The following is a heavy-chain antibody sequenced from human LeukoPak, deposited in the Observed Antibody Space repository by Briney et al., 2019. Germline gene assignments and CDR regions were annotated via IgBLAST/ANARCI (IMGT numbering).Heavy chain of an antibody. D-gene: IGHD6-19*01. V-gene: IGHV1-2*02. Sequence: PGGSLRLSCAASGYTFTGYYMHWVRQAPGQGLEWMGWINPNSGGTNYAQKFQGRVTMTRDTSISTAYMELSRLRSDDTAVYYCARGRTPLRIAVPNRWFDPWGQGTLVTVSS. CDR3: ARGRTPLRIAVPNRWFDP. CDR2: INPNSGGT. CDR1: GYTFTGYY. J-gene: IGHJ5*02.